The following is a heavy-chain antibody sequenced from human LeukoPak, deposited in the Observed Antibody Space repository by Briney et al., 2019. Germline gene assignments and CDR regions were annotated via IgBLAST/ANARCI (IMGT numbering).Heavy chain of an antibody. J-gene: IGHJ4*02. D-gene: IGHD1-26*01. CDR2: ISYDGSNK. V-gene: IGHV3-30-3*01. Sequence: PGGSLRLSCAASGFTFSSYAMHWVRQAPGKGLEWVAVISYDGSNKYYADSVKGRFTISRDNSKNTLYLQMNSLRAEDTAVYYCARDRGRWELLHYFDYWGQGTLVTVSS. CDR1: GFTFSSYA. CDR3: ARDRGRWELLHYFDY.